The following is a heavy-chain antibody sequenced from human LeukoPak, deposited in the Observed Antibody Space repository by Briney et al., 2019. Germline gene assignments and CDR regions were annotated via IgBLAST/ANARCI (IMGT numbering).Heavy chain of an antibody. V-gene: IGHV3-23*01. J-gene: IGHJ4*02. CDR3: ARGAYCSTSSCYTGAGAFDY. CDR1: GFTFSNYA. CDR2: IGTGGDT. Sequence: GGSLRLSCAGSGFTFSNYAMTWVRRAPGKGLEWVSAIGTGGDTYYADSVKGRFTISRDNSKSTLYLQMNSLRAEDTAVYYCARGAYCSTSSCYTGAGAFDYWGQGTLVTVSS. D-gene: IGHD2-2*02.